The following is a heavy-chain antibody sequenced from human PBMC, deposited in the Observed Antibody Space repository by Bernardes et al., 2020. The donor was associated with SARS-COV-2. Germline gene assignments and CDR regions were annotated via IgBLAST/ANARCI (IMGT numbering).Heavy chain of an antibody. CDR2: ISVYNGHT. D-gene: IGHD2-21*01. Sequence: ASVKVSCKTSGYNFGSYGITWVRQAPGQGLEWLGWISVYNGHTDYAQRVQGRGTLTTDTSTSIAYLELRNLRSDDTAAYYCARDQDNYGGKPDFWGQGTLVTVSS. CDR1: GYNFGSYG. CDR3: ARDQDNYGGKPDF. V-gene: IGHV1-18*01. J-gene: IGHJ4*02.